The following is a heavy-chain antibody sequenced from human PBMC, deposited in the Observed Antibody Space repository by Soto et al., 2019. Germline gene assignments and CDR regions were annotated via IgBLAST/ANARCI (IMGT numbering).Heavy chain of an antibody. CDR1: GFTVSSHY. D-gene: IGHD5-12*01. CDR2: IYSGGST. J-gene: IGHJ3*02. CDR3: ARADGYNFGAFDI. Sequence: EVQLVETGGGLIQPGGSLRLSCAASGFTVSSHYMSWVRQAPGKGLEWVSVIYSGGSTYYADSVTGRFTISRDNSKNTLYLQMNSLRAEDTAVYYCARADGYNFGAFDIWGQGTMVTVSS. V-gene: IGHV3-53*02.